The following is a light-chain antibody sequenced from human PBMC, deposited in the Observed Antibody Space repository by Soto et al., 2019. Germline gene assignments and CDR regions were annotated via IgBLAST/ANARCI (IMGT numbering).Light chain of an antibody. CDR2: KAS. CDR3: QQSSSFPFT. Sequence: DIQMTQSPSILSASVGDRVTITCRASQSISSWLAWYQQKPGKAPNLLIHKASHLESGVPSRFSGSGSGTDFTLTISSLQPEDFATYYCQQSSSFPFTFGPGTRVDVK. V-gene: IGKV1-5*03. CDR1: QSISSW. J-gene: IGKJ3*01.